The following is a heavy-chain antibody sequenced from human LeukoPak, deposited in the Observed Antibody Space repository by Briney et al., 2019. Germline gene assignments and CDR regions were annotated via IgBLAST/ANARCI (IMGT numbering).Heavy chain of an antibody. CDR2: IYTSGST. CDR3: ASTKPGIAVAGVFPRITYFDY. CDR1: GGSISSYY. J-gene: IGHJ4*02. Sequence: SETLSLTCTVSGGSISSYYWSWIRQPAGKGLDWIGRIYTSGSTNYNPSLKSRVTMSVDTSKNQFSLKLSSVTAADTAVYYCASTKPGIAVAGVFPRITYFDYWGQGTLVTVSS. D-gene: IGHD6-19*01. V-gene: IGHV4-4*07.